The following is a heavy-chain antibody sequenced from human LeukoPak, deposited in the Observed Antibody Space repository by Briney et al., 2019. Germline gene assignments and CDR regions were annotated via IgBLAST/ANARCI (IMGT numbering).Heavy chain of an antibody. V-gene: IGHV3-66*02. Sequence: GGSLRLSCAASGFTFSSYAMHWVRQAPGKGLEWVSVIYSGGSTYYADSVKGRFTISRDNSKNTLYLQMNSLRAEDTAVYYCARGPNYGDYAYYGMDVWGQGTTVTVSS. CDR2: IYSGGST. J-gene: IGHJ6*02. CDR3: ARGPNYGDYAYYGMDV. D-gene: IGHD4-17*01. CDR1: GFTFSSYA.